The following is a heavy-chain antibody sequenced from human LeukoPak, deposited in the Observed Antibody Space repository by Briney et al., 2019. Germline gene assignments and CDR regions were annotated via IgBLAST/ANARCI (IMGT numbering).Heavy chain of an antibody. CDR2: IRGSGGNT. J-gene: IGHJ4*02. Sequence: GGSLRLSCAASGFTFSTYAMSWLRQAPGKGLEWVSDIRGSGGNTYYADSVKGRFTISSDNSKNTLYLQMNSLRVEDTAVYYCAKGGGSYYDYWGQGTLVTVSS. V-gene: IGHV3-23*01. D-gene: IGHD3-16*01. CDR1: GFTFSTYA. CDR3: AKGGGSYYDY.